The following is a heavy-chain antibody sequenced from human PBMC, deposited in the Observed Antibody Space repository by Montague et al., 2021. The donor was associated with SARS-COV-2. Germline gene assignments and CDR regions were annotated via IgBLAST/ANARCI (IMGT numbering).Heavy chain of an antibody. Sequence: SETLSLTCTVSGGSTASHNWNWIRQSQGQRTERIGYVYYYCDTKNNTSLHSRITISIDTSENQFSLRLNSVTAAVAAVDFCARGWAFDPRGQGRLVTVSS. J-gene: IGHJ3*01. D-gene: IGHD6-19*01. V-gene: IGHV4-59*08. CDR3: ARGWAFDP. CDR2: VYYYCDT. CDR1: GGSTASHN.